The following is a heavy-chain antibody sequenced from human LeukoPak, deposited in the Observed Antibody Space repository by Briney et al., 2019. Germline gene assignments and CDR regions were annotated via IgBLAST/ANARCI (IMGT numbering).Heavy chain of an antibody. D-gene: IGHD2-21*01. V-gene: IGHV4-59*08. J-gene: IGHJ4*02. CDR1: GDSITSDY. CDR3: ARLDCISNTCYNY. Sequence: SETLSLTCIVSGDSITSDYWSWIRQSPGKGLEWIGYINYSGNSEYNPSLKSRVTISVDRSKKQVSLKMTSVTAADTAVYYCARLDCISNTCYNYWALGALATVSS. CDR2: INYSGNS.